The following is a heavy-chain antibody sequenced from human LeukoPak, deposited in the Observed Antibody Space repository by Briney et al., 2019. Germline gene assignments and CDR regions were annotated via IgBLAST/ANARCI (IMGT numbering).Heavy chain of an antibody. CDR1: SGSISTSNYY. CDR2: INHSGST. Sequence: PSETLSLTCTVSSGSISTSNYYWSWIRQPPGKGLEWIGEINHSGSTNYNPSLKSRVTISVDTSKNQFSLKLSSVTAADTAVYYCARTRGGPTMVRSRYNWFDPWGQGTLVTVSS. J-gene: IGHJ5*02. V-gene: IGHV4-39*07. D-gene: IGHD3-10*01. CDR3: ARTRGGPTMVRSRYNWFDP.